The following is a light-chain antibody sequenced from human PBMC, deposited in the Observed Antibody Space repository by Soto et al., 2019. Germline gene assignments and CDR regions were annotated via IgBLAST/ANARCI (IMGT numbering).Light chain of an antibody. CDR2: AAS. CDR3: QQYNIWPPIT. Sequence: EIVLTQSPGTLSLSPGESATLSCRASQSVSSNSLAWHQQKPGQAPRLLMYAASSRAAGIPDRFSGSGSGTDFTLTISSLQSEDFAVYYCQQYNIWPPITFGQGTRLEIK. V-gene: IGKV3-20*01. CDR1: QSVSSNS. J-gene: IGKJ5*01.